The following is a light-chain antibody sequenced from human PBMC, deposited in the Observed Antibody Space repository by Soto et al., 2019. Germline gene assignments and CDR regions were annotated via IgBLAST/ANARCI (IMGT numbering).Light chain of an antibody. CDR2: DAS. CDR1: QTGRTNY. V-gene: IGKV3-20*01. J-gene: IGKJ4*01. CDR3: QQFSSYPLT. Sequence: EFALTQSPGTLSLSPGERATLSCRASQTGRTNYLAWYQQKPGQAPRILINDASIRATGITDRFRGGGSGTDFTLTISRLEPEDCSVYYCQQFSSYPLTFGGGTKVEIK.